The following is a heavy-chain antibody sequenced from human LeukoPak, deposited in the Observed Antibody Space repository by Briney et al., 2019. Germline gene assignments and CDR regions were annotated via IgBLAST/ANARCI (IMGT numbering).Heavy chain of an antibody. V-gene: IGHV4-39*01. CDR3: ATPDNSSYYYLY. CDR2: IYYTGSS. Sequence: SETLSLTCAVSGGSISSSRYYWGWIRQPPGKGLEWIGSIYYTGSSYYNPSLKSRVTISVDTSKNQFSLKLSSVTAADTAVYYCATPDNSSYYYLYWGQGTLVTVSS. J-gene: IGHJ4*02. CDR1: GGSISSSRYY. D-gene: IGHD3-22*01.